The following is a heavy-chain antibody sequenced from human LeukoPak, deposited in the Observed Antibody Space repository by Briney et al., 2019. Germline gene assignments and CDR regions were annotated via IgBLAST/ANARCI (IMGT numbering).Heavy chain of an antibody. CDR1: GGSFSGYY. V-gene: IGHV4-34*01. Sequence: SETLSLTCAVYGGSFSGYYWSGIRQPPGKGLEWIGEINHSGSTNYNPSLKSRVTISVDTSKNQFSLNLSSVTAADTAVYYCARGDYDFWSGYFNWFDPWGQGTLVTVSS. CDR2: INHSGST. J-gene: IGHJ5*02. CDR3: ARGDYDFWSGYFNWFDP. D-gene: IGHD3-3*01.